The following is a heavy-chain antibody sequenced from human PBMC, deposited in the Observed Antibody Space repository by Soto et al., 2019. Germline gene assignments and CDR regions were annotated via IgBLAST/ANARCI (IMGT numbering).Heavy chain of an antibody. V-gene: IGHV3-33*01. J-gene: IGHJ4*02. CDR2: IWYDGSNK. D-gene: IGHD2-15*01. CDR1: GFTFSSYG. Sequence: GGFLRLSCAASGFTFSSYGMHWVRQAPGKGLEWVAVIWYDGSNKYYADSVKGRFTISRDNSKNTLYLQMNSLRAEDTAVYYCARDGYCSGGSCYSVPVFDYWGQGTLVTVSS. CDR3: ARDGYCSGGSCYSVPVFDY.